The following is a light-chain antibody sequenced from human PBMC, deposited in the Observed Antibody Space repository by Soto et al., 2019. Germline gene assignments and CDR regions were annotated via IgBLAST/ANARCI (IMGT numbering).Light chain of an antibody. CDR1: SSDVGAHNY. J-gene: IGLJ3*02. CDR3: SSYTTTSTLDVL. Sequence: QSALTQPASVSGSPGQSITISCIGTSSDVGAHNYVSWYQQHPGKAPKLIISDVSNRPSGVSNRFSGSKSANTASLTISGLQAEDEADYYCSSYTTTSTLDVLFGGGTKLTVX. V-gene: IGLV2-14*03. CDR2: DVS.